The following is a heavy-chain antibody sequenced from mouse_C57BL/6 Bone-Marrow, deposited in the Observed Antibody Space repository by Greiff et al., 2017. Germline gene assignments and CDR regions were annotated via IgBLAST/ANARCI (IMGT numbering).Heavy chain of an antibody. J-gene: IGHJ2*01. CDR2: INPNNGGT. D-gene: IGHD2-4*01. Sequence: VQLQQSGPELVKPGASVKISCKASGYTFTDYYMNWVKQSHGKSLEWIGDINPNNGGTSYNQKFKGKATLTVDKSSSTAYMELRSLTSEDSAVYYCARDYDGGYFDYWGQGTTLTVSS. V-gene: IGHV1-26*01. CDR3: ARDYDGGYFDY. CDR1: GYTFTDYY.